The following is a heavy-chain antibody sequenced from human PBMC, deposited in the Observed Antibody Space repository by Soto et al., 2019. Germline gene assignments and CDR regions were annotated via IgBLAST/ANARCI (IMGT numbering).Heavy chain of an antibody. V-gene: IGHV1-46*01. CDR1: GYTFTSYY. CDR3: ARDMTIGSGLDNDY. CDR2: INPSGGST. Sequence: GASGKVSCTASGYTFTSYYMHWVRQAAGQGLEWMGVINPSGGSTTYAQKFKGRVTMTRDKSTSTVYMELSSLRSEDTAVYYCARDMTIGSGLDNDYWGQGTLVTVSS. D-gene: IGHD3-3*01. J-gene: IGHJ4*02.